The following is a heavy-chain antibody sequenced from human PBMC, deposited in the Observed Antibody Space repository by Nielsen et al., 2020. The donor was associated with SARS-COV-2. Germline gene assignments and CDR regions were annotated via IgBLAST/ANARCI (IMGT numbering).Heavy chain of an antibody. D-gene: IGHD6-13*01. Sequence: ASVKVSCKASGYTFTSYAMNWVRQAPGQGLEWMGWINTNTGNPTYAQGFTGRFVFSLDTSVSTAYLQISSLKAEDTAVYYCARDPSRIGSSWYGHLYWGQGTLVTVSS. V-gene: IGHV7-4-1*02. CDR2: INTNTGNP. CDR1: GYTFTSYA. CDR3: ARDPSRIGSSWYGHLY. J-gene: IGHJ4*02.